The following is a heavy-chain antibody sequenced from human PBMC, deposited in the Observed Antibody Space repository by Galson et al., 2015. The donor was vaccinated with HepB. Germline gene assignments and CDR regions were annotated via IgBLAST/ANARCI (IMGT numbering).Heavy chain of an antibody. CDR2: IWYDGSNK. V-gene: IGHV3-33*01. CDR3: ARWGGLGVVPAARRPRDAFDI. J-gene: IGHJ3*02. D-gene: IGHD2-2*01. CDR1: GFTFSSYG. Sequence: SLRLSCAASGFTFSSYGMHWVRQAPGKGLEWVAVIWYDGSNKYYADSVKGRFTISRDNSKNTLYLQMNSLRAEDTAVYYCARWGGLGVVPAARRPRDAFDIWGQGTMVTVSP.